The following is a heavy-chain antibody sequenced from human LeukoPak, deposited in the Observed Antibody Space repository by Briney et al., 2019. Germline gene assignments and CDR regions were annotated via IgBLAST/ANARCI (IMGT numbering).Heavy chain of an antibody. J-gene: IGHJ4*02. D-gene: IGHD2-2*01. V-gene: IGHV1-2*02. CDR2: INPNSGGT. Sequence: VASVKVSCKASGYTFTGYYMHWVRQAPGQGLEWMGWINPNSGGTNYAQKFQGRVTMTRDTSISTAYMELSRLRSDDTAVYYCARAPGWEVVVPAATNWGQGTLVTVSS. CDR3: ARAPGWEVVVPAATN. CDR1: GYTFTGYY.